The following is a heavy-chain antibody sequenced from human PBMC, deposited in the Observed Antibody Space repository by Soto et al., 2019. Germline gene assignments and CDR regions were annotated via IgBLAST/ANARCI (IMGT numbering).Heavy chain of an antibody. D-gene: IGHD6-19*01. CDR2: ISAYNGNT. CDR1: GYTFTSYG. Sequence: ASVKVSCKASGYTFTSYGISWVRQAPGQGLEWMGWISAYNGNTKYVQKLQGRVTMTTDTSTSTAYMELRSLRSDDTAVYYCARESVEQSINYWGQGTLVTVSS. CDR3: ARESVEQSINY. J-gene: IGHJ4*02. V-gene: IGHV1-18*01.